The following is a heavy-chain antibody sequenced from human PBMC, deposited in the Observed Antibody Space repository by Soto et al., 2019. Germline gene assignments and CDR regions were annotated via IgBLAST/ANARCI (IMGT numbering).Heavy chain of an antibody. V-gene: IGHV4-4*07. J-gene: IGHJ3*02. Sequence: QVQLQESGPGLVKPSETLSLTCTVSGGSISSYYWSWIRQPAGKGLEWIGRIYTSGSTNYNPSLKSRVTMSVDTSKNQFSLKLSSVTAADTAVYYCARVSYYYDSSGYYSYDAFDIWGQGTMVTVSS. CDR1: GGSISSYY. CDR2: IYTSGST. D-gene: IGHD3-22*01. CDR3: ARVSYYYDSSGYYSYDAFDI.